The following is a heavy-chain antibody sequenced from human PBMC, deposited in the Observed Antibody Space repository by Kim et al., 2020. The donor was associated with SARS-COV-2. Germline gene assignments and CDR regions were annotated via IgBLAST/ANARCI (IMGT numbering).Heavy chain of an antibody. J-gene: IGHJ6*02. V-gene: IGHV4-34*01. D-gene: IGHD6-13*01. Sequence: RQSRVDISVDTTKNQYSLKLSSVTAADTAVYYCARGRSSWYGSYYYGMDVWGQGTTVTVSS. CDR3: ARGRSSWYGSYYYGMDV.